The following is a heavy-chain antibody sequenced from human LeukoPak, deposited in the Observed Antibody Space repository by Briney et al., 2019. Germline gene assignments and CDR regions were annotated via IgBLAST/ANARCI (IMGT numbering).Heavy chain of an antibody. CDR1: GASVGSGAYY. Sequence: KSSETLSLTCVVSGASVGSGAYYWSWIRQPAGEGLQWIGHVYSTGTPNYNPSLGSRVSISLDTSKKQFSLEMTSVTAADTAVYYCARRLAVTRDYFDHWGQGILVTVSS. CDR2: VYSTGTP. D-gene: IGHD4-17*01. CDR3: ARRLAVTRDYFDH. J-gene: IGHJ4*02. V-gene: IGHV4-61*09.